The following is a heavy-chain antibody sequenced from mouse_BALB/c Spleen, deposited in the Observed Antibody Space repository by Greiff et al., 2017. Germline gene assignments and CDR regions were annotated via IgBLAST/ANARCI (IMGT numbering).Heavy chain of an antibody. V-gene: IGHV2-2*02. Sequence: VQRVESGPGLVQPSQSLSITCTVSGFSLTSYGVHWVRQSPGKGLEWLGVIWSGGSTDYNAAFISRLSISKDNSKSQVFFKMNSLQANDTAIYYCARSYYGNPYYFDYWGQGTTLTVSS. J-gene: IGHJ2*01. CDR3: ARSYYGNPYYFDY. CDR2: IWSGGST. CDR1: GFSLTSYG. D-gene: IGHD2-1*01.